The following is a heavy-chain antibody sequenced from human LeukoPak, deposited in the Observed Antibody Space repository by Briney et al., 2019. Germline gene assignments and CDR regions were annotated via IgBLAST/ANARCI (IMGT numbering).Heavy chain of an antibody. Sequence: PGGALRLSCVASGFTFSSYGMHRVRQAPGKGLEWVAVIWYDGSNKYFADSVKGRFTISRDNSKNTLYLQMNSLRAEDTAVYYCARGVDGYNYVSNWYFDLWGRGTLVTVSS. D-gene: IGHD5-24*01. CDR1: GFTFSSYG. CDR2: IWYDGSNK. J-gene: IGHJ2*01. CDR3: ARGVDGYNYVSNWYFDL. V-gene: IGHV3-33*01.